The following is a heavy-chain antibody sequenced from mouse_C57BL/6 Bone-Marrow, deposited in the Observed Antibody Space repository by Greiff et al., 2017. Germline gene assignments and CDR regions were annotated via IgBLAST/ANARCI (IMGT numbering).Heavy chain of an antibody. V-gene: IGHV14-3*01. CDR1: GFNIKNTY. CDR2: IDPANGNT. J-gene: IGHJ4*01. CDR3: ARDYYGSSYAPYAMDY. D-gene: IGHD1-1*01. Sequence: VQLQQSVAELVRPGASVKLSCTASGFNIKNTYMHWVKQRPEQGLEWIGRIDPANGNTKYAPKFQGKATITADTSSNTAYLQLSSLTSEDTAIYYWARDYYGSSYAPYAMDYWGQGTSVTVSS.